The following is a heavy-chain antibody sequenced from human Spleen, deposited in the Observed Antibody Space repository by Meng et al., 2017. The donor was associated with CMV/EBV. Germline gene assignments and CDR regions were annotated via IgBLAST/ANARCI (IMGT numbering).Heavy chain of an antibody. D-gene: IGHD2-2*02. V-gene: IGHV4-34*01. Sequence: SFSYYHWSWIRQPPGNVLEWVAEIYHSGSTNYNPSLKSRVTISIDTSKNQFSLNLTSVIAADTAVYYCARRGLGLCSSTSCYTRWFDPWGQGTLVTVSS. J-gene: IGHJ5*02. CDR1: SFSYYH. CDR3: ARRGLGLCSSTSCYTRWFDP. CDR2: IYHSGST.